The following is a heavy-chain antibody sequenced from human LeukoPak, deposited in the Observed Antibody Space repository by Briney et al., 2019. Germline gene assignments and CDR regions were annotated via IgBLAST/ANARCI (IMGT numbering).Heavy chain of an antibody. CDR2: IKQDGSEK. CDR3: ARIELELLADAFDI. J-gene: IGHJ3*02. V-gene: IGHV3-7*01. CDR1: GFTFSSYW. Sequence: GGSLGLSCAASGFTFSSYWMSWVRQAPGKGLEWVANIKQDGSEKYYVDSVKGRFTISRDNAKNSLYLQMNSLRAEDTAVYYCARIELELLADAFDIWGQGTMVTVSS. D-gene: IGHD1-7*01.